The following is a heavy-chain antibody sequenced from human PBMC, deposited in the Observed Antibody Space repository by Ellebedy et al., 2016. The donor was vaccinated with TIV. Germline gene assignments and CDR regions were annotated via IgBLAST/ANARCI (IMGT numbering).Heavy chain of an antibody. CDR2: INHSGST. D-gene: IGHD3-10*01. CDR1: GGSFSGYY. Sequence: SETLSLTXAVYGGSFSGYYWSWIRQPPGKGLEWIGEINHSGSTNYNPSLKSRVTISVDTSKNQFSLKLSSVTAADTAVYYCARATYYYGSGSYAVWFDPWGQGTLVTVSS. CDR3: ARATYYYGSGSYAVWFDP. V-gene: IGHV4-34*01. J-gene: IGHJ5*02.